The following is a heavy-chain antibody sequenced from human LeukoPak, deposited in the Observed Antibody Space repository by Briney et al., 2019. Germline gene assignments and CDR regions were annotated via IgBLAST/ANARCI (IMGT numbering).Heavy chain of an antibody. D-gene: IGHD6-19*01. CDR3: AREVGRSSGWYGGYFDY. V-gene: IGHV3-30*04. Sequence: GGSLRLTCAASGFTFSSYAMHWVRQAPGKGLEWVAFISYDGTNIYFADSVEGRFTISRDNSKNTLYLQMNSLRAEDTAVYYCAREVGRSSGWYGGYFDYWGQGTLVTVSS. CDR1: GFTFSSYA. CDR2: ISYDGTNI. J-gene: IGHJ4*02.